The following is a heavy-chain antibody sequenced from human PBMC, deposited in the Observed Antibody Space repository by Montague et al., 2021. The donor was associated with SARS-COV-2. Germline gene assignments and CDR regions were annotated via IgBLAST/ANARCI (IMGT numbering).Heavy chain of an antibody. D-gene: IGHD2-2*01. CDR2: IYYRASS. CDR1: GGSISSDDYY. CDR3: ARYPRPAVMCGWFDP. V-gene: IGHV4-31*03. Sequence: TLSLTCTVSGGSISSDDYYWSWIRQHPGKGLEWIGYIYYRASSYSNPSLKSRVTISVDTSKNQLSLKLSSVTAADTAVYYCARYPRPAVMCGWFDPWGQGTLVTVSS. J-gene: IGHJ5*02.